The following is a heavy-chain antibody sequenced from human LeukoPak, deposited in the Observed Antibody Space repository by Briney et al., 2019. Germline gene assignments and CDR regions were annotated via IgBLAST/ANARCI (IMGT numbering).Heavy chain of an antibody. V-gene: IGHV3-9*01. J-gene: IGHJ3*02. CDR3: AKDFSSIAAAVLGLVAFDI. CDR1: GFTFSSYA. CDR2: ISWNSDSI. Sequence: GGSLRLSCAASGFTFSSYAMSWVRQAPGKGLEWVSGISWNSDSIGYADSVKGRFTISRDNAKNSLYLQMNSLRAEDTALYYCAKDFSSIAAAVLGLVAFDIWGQGTMVTVSS. D-gene: IGHD6-13*01.